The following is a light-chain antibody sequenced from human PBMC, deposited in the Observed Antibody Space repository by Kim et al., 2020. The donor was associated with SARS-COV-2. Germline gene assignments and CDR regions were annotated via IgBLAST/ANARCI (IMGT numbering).Light chain of an antibody. CDR3: QQYGSSPWT. CDR1: QSVSSSY. J-gene: IGKJ1*01. Sequence: EIVFTQSPGTLSLSPGERATFSCRASQSVSSSYLAWYQQKPGQAPRLLIYGASSRATGIPDRFSGSGSGTDFTLTISRLEPEDFAVYYCQQYGSSPWTFSQGTKVEIK. CDR2: GAS. V-gene: IGKV3-20*01.